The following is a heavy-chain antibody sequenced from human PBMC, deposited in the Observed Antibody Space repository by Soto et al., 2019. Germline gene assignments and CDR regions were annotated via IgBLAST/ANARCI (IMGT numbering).Heavy chain of an antibody. V-gene: IGHV3-30*18. J-gene: IGHJ5*01. CDR2: ISYDGSNK. D-gene: IGHD3-9*01. Sequence: QVQLVESGGGVVQPGRSLRLSCAASGFTFSDYGMHWVRQDPGKGLEWVAIISYDGSNKYYADSVKGRFTISRDNSKNTLCIQMSSLGAVDTTVHYCANCLVTLTGYSVWTGVANW. CDR1: GFTFSDYG. CDR3: ANCLVTLTGYSVWTGVANW.